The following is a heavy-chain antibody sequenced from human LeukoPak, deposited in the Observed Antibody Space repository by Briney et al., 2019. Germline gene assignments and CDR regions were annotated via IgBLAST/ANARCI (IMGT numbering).Heavy chain of an antibody. D-gene: IGHD3-16*01. CDR2: IYYSGST. J-gene: IGHJ4*02. Sequence: SETLSLTCTVSGGSISSSSYYWGWIRQPPGKGLEWIGSIYYSGSTYYNPSLKRRATISVDTSKNQFSLKLRSVTAADTAVYYRARRGRTAGQVQIFDYWGQGTLVSVSS. V-gene: IGHV4-39*01. CDR1: GGSISSSSYY. CDR3: ARRGRTAGQVQIFDY.